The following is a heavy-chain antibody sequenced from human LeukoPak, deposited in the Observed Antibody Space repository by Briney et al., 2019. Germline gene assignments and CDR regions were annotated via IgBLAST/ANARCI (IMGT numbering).Heavy chain of an antibody. CDR1: GFTFSSYS. CDR3: ARQNVSSSWYGLYYYYYYGMDV. D-gene: IGHD6-13*01. CDR2: ISSSSSSI. Sequence: GGSLRLSCAASGFTFSSYSMNWVRQAPGKGLEWVSYISSSSSSIYYADSVKGRFTISRDNTKNSLYLQMNSLRAEDTAVYYCARQNVSSSWYGLYYYYYYGMDVWGQGTTVTVSS. J-gene: IGHJ6*02. V-gene: IGHV3-48*04.